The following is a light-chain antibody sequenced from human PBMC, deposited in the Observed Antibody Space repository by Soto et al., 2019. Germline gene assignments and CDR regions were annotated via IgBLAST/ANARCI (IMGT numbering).Light chain of an antibody. Sequence: EIVLTQSPATLSLSPGERATLSYRASQSVSSSLAWYQQKPGQAPRLLIYDASNRATGIPASFSGSRSGTDFTLTIRRLEPEDCAVYYCQQSSNWPPVTFGGGTKVEIK. CDR3: QQSSNWPPVT. J-gene: IGKJ4*01. CDR2: DAS. V-gene: IGKV3-11*01. CDR1: QSVSSS.